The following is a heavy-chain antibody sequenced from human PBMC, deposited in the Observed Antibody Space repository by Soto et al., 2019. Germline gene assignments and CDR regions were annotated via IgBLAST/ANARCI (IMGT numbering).Heavy chain of an antibody. CDR1: GGSFSGYY. J-gene: IGHJ4*02. Sequence: PSETLSLTCAVYGGSFSGYYWSWIRQPPGKGLEWIGEINHSGSTNYNPSLKSRVTISVDTSKNQFSLKLSSVTAADTAVYYCARVGVATDDYWGQGTLVTVSS. CDR3: ARVGVATDDY. D-gene: IGHD3-3*01. CDR2: INHSGST. V-gene: IGHV4-34*01.